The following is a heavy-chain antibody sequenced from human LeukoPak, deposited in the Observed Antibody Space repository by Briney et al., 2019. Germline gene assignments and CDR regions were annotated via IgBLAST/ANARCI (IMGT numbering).Heavy chain of an antibody. D-gene: IGHD6-13*01. V-gene: IGHV1-18*01. J-gene: IGHJ1*01. CDR1: GYTFTSYG. CDR2: ISAYNGNT. Sequence: GASVKVSCKASGYTFTSYGISWVRQAPGQGLEWMGWISAYNGNTNYAQKLQGRVTMTTDTSTSTAYMELRSLRSDDTAVYYCARVPNLAGAEYFQHWGQGTLVTVSS. CDR3: ARVPNLAGAEYFQH.